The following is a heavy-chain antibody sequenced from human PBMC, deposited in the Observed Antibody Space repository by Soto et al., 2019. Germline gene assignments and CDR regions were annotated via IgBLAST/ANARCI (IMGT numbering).Heavy chain of an antibody. J-gene: IGHJ4*02. CDR2: INPNSGGT. Sequence: QVQLVQSGAEVKKPGASVKVSCKTSGYTFTGYYIHWVRQAPGQGLEWMGRINPNSGGTNYEQKFQGWVTMTRDTSISTAYMELSRLNSDDTAVYYCVRGLASAYLDSWGQGTLVTVSS. V-gene: IGHV1-2*04. CDR3: VRGLASAYLDS. CDR1: GYTFTGYY.